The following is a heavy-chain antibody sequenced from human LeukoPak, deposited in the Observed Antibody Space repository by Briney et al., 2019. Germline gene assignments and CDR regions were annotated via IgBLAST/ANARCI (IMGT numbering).Heavy chain of an antibody. CDR2: ISTSSTTI. V-gene: IGHV3-48*01. CDR3: ARDPGFMVRGSRRGYDDFYYYMDV. Sequence: GGSLRLSCAASGFTFSSYSMNWVRQAPGKGLEWLSYISTSSTTIYYADSVKGRFTISRDNAKNSLYLQMNSLRAEDTAVYYCARDPGFMVRGSRRGYDDFYYYMDVWGKGTTVTISS. D-gene: IGHD3-10*01. CDR1: GFTFSSYS. J-gene: IGHJ6*03.